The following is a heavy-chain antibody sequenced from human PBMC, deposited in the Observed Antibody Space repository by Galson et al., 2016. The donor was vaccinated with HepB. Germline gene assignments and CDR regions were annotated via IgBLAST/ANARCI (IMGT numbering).Heavy chain of an antibody. CDR3: AKFRVRGTLDAFHI. Sequence: SLRLSCAASGFTFSNYAMSWARQAPGKGLEWVSAISGSGDNTYYADSVKGRLTISRDNSKSTLYLQMNILRADDTAVYYCAKFRVRGTLDAFHIWSQGTMVTVAS. CDR1: GFTFSNYA. V-gene: IGHV3-23*01. D-gene: IGHD1-1*01. CDR2: ISGSGDNT. J-gene: IGHJ3*02.